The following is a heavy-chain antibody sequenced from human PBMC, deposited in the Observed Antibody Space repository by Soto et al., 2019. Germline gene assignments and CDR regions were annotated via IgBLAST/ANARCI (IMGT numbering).Heavy chain of an antibody. CDR2: ISSSSSTI. CDR1: GFTFSSYS. V-gene: IGHV3-48*04. J-gene: IGHJ4*02. Sequence: GGSLRLSCAASGFTFSSYSMNWVRQAPGKGLEWVSYISSSSSTIYYADSVKGRFTISRDNAKNSLYLQMNSLRAEDTAVYYCARDIEAGWLLIDYWGQGTLVTVSS. D-gene: IGHD3-22*01. CDR3: ARDIEAGWLLIDY.